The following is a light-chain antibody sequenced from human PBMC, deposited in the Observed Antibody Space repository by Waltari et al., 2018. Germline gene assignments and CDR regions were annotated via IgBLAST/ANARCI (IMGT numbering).Light chain of an antibody. CDR2: RDN. CDR1: AMSKQY. Sequence: SYELTQPPSVSVSPGQTARITCTADAMSKQYAYWYQQKPGQAPVLAMYRDNERPSGIPERFSGSSSGTTVTLTISGVQAEDEADYYCQSADSSGTYVVFGGGTKLTVL. V-gene: IGLV3-25*03. J-gene: IGLJ2*01. CDR3: QSADSSGTYVV.